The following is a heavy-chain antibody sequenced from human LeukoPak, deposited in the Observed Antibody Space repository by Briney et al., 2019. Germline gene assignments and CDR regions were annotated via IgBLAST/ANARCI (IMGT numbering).Heavy chain of an antibody. V-gene: IGHV3-23*01. Sequence: GGSLRLSCAASGFSFSSYGISWVRQAPGKGLQWVSSISGNGGSTWYADSVKGRFTISRDNSKNTLYLQMNSLRAEDTAVYYCARVMGRYCSSTSCYVDYWGQGTLVTVSS. CDR2: ISGNGGST. CDR3: ARVMGRYCSSTSCYVDY. D-gene: IGHD2-2*01. J-gene: IGHJ4*02. CDR1: GFSFSSYG.